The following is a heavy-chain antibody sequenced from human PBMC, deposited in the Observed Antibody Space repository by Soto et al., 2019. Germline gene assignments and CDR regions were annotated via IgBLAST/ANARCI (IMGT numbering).Heavy chain of an antibody. CDR3: ARASYCGGDCYEIDY. CDR1: GGSISSGGYY. J-gene: IGHJ4*02. Sequence: QVQLQESGPGLVKPSQTLSLTCTVSGGSISSGGYYWSWIRQHPGKGLEWIGYIYYSGSTYYNPSLKSRVTISVDTSKNQFSLKLSSVTAADTAVYYCARASYCGGDCYEIDYWGQGTLVTVSS. V-gene: IGHV4-31*03. CDR2: IYYSGST. D-gene: IGHD2-21*02.